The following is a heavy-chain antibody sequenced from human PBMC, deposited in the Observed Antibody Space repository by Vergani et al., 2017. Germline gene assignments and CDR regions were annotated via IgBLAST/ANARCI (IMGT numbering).Heavy chain of an antibody. V-gene: IGHV4-38-2*02. CDR2: IYHSGST. CDR3: ARESAEWXYYYDSSGYYYPYYFDY. CDR1: GYSISSGYY. J-gene: IGHJ4*02. Sequence: QVQLQQWGAGLLKPSETLSLTCTVSGYSISSGYYWGWIRQPPGKGLEWIGSIYHSGSTYYNPSLKSRVTISVDTSKNQFSLKLSSGTAADTAVYYCARESAEWXYYYDSSGYYYPYYFDYWGQGTLVTVSS. D-gene: IGHD3-22*01.